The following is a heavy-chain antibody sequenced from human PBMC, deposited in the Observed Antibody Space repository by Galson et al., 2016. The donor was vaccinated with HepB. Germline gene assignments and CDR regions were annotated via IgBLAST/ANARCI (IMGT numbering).Heavy chain of an antibody. V-gene: IGHV4-4*02. CDR1: GGSISSSNW. CDR2: IDDSGST. J-gene: IGHJ5*02. Sequence: SETLSLTCAVSGGSISSSNWWSWVRQPPGKGLEWIGEIDDSGSTNQNPSLKSRVTISVDKSKNQFSLKVSSVTAADTAVYYCARLRGTSGGGYEGLDHWGQGTLVTVAS. CDR3: ARLRGTSGGGYEGLDH. D-gene: IGHD5-12*01.